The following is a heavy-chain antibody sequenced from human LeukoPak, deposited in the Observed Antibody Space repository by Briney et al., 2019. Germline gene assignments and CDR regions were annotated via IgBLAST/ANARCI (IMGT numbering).Heavy chain of an antibody. CDR2: IYYSGST. V-gene: IGHV4-59*01. Sequence: SETLSLTCTVSGGPISSYYWSWIRQPPGKGLEWIGYIYYSGSTNYNPSLKSRVTISVDTSKNQFSLKLSSVTAADTAVYYCARDHRDQYYFDYWGQGTLVTASS. D-gene: IGHD2-2*01. CDR1: GGPISSYY. J-gene: IGHJ4*02. CDR3: ARDHRDQYYFDY.